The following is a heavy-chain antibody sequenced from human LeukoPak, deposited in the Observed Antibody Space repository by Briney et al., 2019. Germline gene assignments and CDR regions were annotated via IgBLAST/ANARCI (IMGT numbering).Heavy chain of an antibody. D-gene: IGHD6-6*01. Sequence: SQTLSLTCTVSGGSISSGSYYWSWIRQPAGKGLEWIGRIYTSGSTNYNPSLKSRVTISVDKSKNQFSLKLSSVTAADTAVYYCARALFGSSAGNWFDPWGQGTLVTVSS. CDR1: GGSISSGSYY. CDR3: ARALFGSSAGNWFDP. V-gene: IGHV4-61*02. J-gene: IGHJ5*02. CDR2: IYTSGST.